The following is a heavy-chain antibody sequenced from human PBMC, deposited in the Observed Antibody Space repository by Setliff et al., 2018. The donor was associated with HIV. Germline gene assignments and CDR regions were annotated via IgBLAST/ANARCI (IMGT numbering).Heavy chain of an antibody. Sequence: PSETLSLTCTVSGGSISSYYWSWIRQPPGKGLEWIGYIYTSGSINYNPSLKSRVTISVDTSKNQFSLKLSSVTAADTAVYYCVRDTAFLKEGTEYWGQGTLVTVSS. V-gene: IGHV4-4*08. D-gene: IGHD5-18*01. CDR1: GGSISSYY. CDR2: IYTSGSI. J-gene: IGHJ4*02. CDR3: VRDTAFLKEGTEY.